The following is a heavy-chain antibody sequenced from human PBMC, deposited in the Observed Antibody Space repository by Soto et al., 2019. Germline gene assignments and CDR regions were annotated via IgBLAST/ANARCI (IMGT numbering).Heavy chain of an antibody. CDR2: ISGSGGST. CDR3: AKADTWYYDFWSGYSADYYYGMDV. J-gene: IGHJ6*02. CDR1: GFTFSSYA. Sequence: GGSLRLSCAASGFTFSSYAMSWVRQAPGKGLEWVSAISGSGGSTYYADSVKGRFTISRDNSKNTLYLQMNSLRAEDTAVYYCAKADTWYYDFWSGYSADYYYGMDVWGQAPTVTVSS. D-gene: IGHD3-3*01. V-gene: IGHV3-23*01.